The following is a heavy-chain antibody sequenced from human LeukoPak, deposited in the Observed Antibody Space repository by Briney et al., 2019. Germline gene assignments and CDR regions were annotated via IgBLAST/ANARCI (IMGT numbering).Heavy chain of an antibody. CDR3: ARDSGSSGYYYGGGLWPYYYYYYMDV. V-gene: IGHV1-8*02. CDR1: GYTFTSYG. J-gene: IGHJ6*03. Sequence: GASVKVSCKASGYTFTSYGISWVRQAPGQGLEWMGWMNPNSGNTGYAQKFQGRVTMTRNTSISTAYMELSRLRSDDTAVYYCARDSGSSGYYYGGGLWPYYYYYYMDVWGKGTTVTISS. CDR2: MNPNSGNT. D-gene: IGHD3-22*01.